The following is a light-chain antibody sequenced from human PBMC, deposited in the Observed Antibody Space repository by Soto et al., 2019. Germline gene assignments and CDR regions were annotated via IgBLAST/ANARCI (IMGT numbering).Light chain of an antibody. CDR1: NSNIASNT. CDR2: YNN. Sequence: QSVLTQPPSASETPGQTVSISCSGSNSNIASNTVNWYQHLPGTAPKLLIYYNNQRPSGVPDRFSGSKSGTSASLAISGLQSEDSSDSYCAAWDATLIRDVFGTGTKGTVL. J-gene: IGLJ1*01. V-gene: IGLV1-44*01. CDR3: AAWDATLIRDV.